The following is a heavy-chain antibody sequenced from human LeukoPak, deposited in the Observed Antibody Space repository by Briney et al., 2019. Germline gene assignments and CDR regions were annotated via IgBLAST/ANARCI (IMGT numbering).Heavy chain of an antibody. J-gene: IGHJ4*02. CDR1: GGSISSGGYY. V-gene: IGHV4-31*03. CDR2: IYYSGST. D-gene: IGHD1-26*01. CDR3: ASCALSGSYSFDY. Sequence: SETPSLTCTVSGGSISSGGYYWSWIRQHPGKGLEWIGYIYYSGSTYYNPSLKSRVTISVDTSKNQFSLKLSSVTAADTAVYYCASCALSGSYSFDYWGQGTLVTVSS.